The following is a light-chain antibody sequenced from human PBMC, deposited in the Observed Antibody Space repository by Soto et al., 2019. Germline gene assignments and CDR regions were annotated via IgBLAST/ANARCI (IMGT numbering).Light chain of an antibody. V-gene: IGKV1-39*01. Sequence: DIQMTQSPSSLSASVGDRVTVTCRASQAIDKFLNWYQQKPGEAPKLLIYSTSTLQSDVPSRFSGSGSGTDFALTISSLQPADSASYFCLQTYRTPPTFGGGTRVEIK. CDR3: LQTYRTPPT. CDR2: STS. J-gene: IGKJ4*01. CDR1: QAIDKF.